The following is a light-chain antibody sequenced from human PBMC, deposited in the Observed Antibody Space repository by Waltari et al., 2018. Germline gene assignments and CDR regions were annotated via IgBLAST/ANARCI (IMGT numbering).Light chain of an antibody. CDR3: QQYGSSILYT. V-gene: IGKV3-20*01. Sequence: MLTQSPATLSLSPGETATLSCRASQRLTKYYLAWYQQKPGQAPRLLIYGASSRAAGIPERFRGSGSGTDFTLTINRLEPEDFAMYYCQQYGSSILYTFGQGTKLAIK. CDR2: GAS. J-gene: IGKJ2*01. CDR1: QRLTKYY.